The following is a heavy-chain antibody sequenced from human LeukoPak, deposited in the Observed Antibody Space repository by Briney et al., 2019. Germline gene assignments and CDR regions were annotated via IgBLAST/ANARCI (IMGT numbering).Heavy chain of an antibody. CDR2: IYYSGST. CDR1: GGSISSYY. Sequence: SETLSLTCTVSGGSISSYYWSWIRQPPGKGLEWIGYIYYSGSTNYNPSLKSRVTISVDTSKNQFSLKLSSVTAADTAIYYCARRFARNWYFDLWGRGTLVTVSS. J-gene: IGHJ2*01. D-gene: IGHD3-16*01. CDR3: ARRFARNWYFDL. V-gene: IGHV4-59*01.